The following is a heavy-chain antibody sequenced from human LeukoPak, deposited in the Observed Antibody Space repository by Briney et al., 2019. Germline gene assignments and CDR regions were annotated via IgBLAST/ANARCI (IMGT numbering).Heavy chain of an antibody. CDR3: ARARRDGYNAWWYFDL. CDR1: GFTFSSYA. D-gene: IGHD5-24*01. V-gene: IGHV3-30*04. J-gene: IGHJ2*01. Sequence: PGGSLRLSCAASGFTFSSYAMHWVRQAPGKGLEWVAVISYDGSNKYYADSVKGRFTISRDNSKNTLYLQMNSLRAEDTAVYYCARARRDGYNAWWYFDLWGRGTLVTVSS. CDR2: ISYDGSNK.